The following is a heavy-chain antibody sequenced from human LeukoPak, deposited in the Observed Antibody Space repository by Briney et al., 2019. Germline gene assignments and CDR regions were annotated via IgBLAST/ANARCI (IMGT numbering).Heavy chain of an antibody. CDR3: ATIRLFNGSDAFDI. D-gene: IGHD2-21*01. CDR1: GYSISSGYY. V-gene: IGHV4-38-2*02. Sequence: SETLSLTCTVSGYSISSGYYWGWIRQPPGKGLEWIGSIYHSGSTYYNPSLKSRVTISVDTSKNQFSLKLSSVTAADTAVYYCATIRLFNGSDAFDIWGQGTMVTVSS. J-gene: IGHJ3*02. CDR2: IYHSGST.